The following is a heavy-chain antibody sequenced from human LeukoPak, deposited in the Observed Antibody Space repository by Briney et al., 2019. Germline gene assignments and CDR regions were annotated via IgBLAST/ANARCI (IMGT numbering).Heavy chain of an antibody. CDR2: INHSGST. CDR1: GGSFSGYY. Sequence: SETLSLTCAVYGGSFSGYYWSWIRQPPGKGLEWIGEINHSGSTNYNPSLKSRVTISVDTSKNQFSLKLSSVTAADTAVYYCAXGRXAAGVSGADYWGQGTLVTVSS. V-gene: IGHV4-34*01. CDR3: AXGRXAAGVSGADY. J-gene: IGHJ4*02. D-gene: IGHD6-13*01.